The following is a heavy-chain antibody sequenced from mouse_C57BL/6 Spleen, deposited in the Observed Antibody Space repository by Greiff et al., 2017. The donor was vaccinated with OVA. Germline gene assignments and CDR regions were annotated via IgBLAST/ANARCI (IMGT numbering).Heavy chain of an antibody. CDR1: GYTFTSYW. CDR3: ARSEDYDNYAMDY. D-gene: IGHD2-4*01. Sequence: QVQLQQPGAELVMPGASVKLSCKASGYTFTSYWMHWVKQRPGQGLEWIGEIDPSDSYTNYNQKFKGKSTLTVDKSSSTAYMQLSSLTSEDSAVYYCARSEDYDNYAMDYWGQGTSVTVSS. J-gene: IGHJ4*01. V-gene: IGHV1-69*01. CDR2: IDPSDSYT.